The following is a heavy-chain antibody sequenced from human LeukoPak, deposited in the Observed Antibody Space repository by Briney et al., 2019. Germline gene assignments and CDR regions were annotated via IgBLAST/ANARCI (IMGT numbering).Heavy chain of an antibody. Sequence: GGSLRLSCAASGFSFSSYGMHRVRQAPGKGLEWVAVVSYDASKYYHADSVKGRFTISRDNSKNTLYLQMDSLKPDDTAVYYCAKDRPLYSGSQHFDFWGQGTLVTVSS. CDR2: VSYDASKY. CDR3: AKDRPLYSGSQHFDF. J-gene: IGHJ4*02. V-gene: IGHV3-30*18. CDR1: GFSFSSYG. D-gene: IGHD1-26*01.